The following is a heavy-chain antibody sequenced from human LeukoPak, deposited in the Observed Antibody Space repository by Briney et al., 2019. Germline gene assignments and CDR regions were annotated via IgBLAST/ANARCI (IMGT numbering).Heavy chain of an antibody. J-gene: IGHJ4*02. Sequence: GGSRRLSCAVSGFTLSIYGMHWVGQAPGKGLEWVAVKWHDGSNKYYTDSVSSAFTISRDNTNNTLYLQMNSLRAEDTAVYYCAKVRGDFWSGPLDYWGQGTLVTVSS. CDR1: GFTLSIYG. V-gene: IGHV3-33*06. D-gene: IGHD3-3*01. CDR2: KWHDGSNK. CDR3: AKVRGDFWSGPLDY.